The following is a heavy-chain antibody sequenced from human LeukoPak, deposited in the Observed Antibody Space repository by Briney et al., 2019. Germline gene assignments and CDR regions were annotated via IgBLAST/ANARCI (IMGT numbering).Heavy chain of an antibody. CDR2: IIPIFGTA. V-gene: IGHV1-69*06. Sequence: ASVKVSCKASGGTFSSYAISWVRQAPGQGLEWMGGIIPIFGTANYAQKFQGRVTITADKSTSTAYMELSSLRSEDTAVYYCARVIVGALNYYYYMDVWGKGTTVTVSS. CDR3: ARVIVGALNYYYYMDV. D-gene: IGHD1-26*01. CDR1: GGTFSSYA. J-gene: IGHJ6*03.